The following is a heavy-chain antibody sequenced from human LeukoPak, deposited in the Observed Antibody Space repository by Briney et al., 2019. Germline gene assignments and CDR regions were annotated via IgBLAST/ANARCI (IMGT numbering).Heavy chain of an antibody. V-gene: IGHV3-66*01. D-gene: IGHD2/OR15-2a*01. CDR3: ARGREEFIIGPFGY. CDR1: GFTVSSNY. CDR2: IYSGGST. Sequence: GGSLRLSCAASGFTVSSNYMSWVRQAPGKGLEWVSVIYSGGSTYYADSVKGRFTISRDNSKNTLYLQMNSLRAEDTAVYYCARGREEFIIGPFGYWGQGTLVTVSS. J-gene: IGHJ4*02.